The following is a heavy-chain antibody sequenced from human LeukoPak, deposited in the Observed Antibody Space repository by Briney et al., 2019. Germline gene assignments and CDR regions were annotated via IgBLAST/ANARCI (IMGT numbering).Heavy chain of an antibody. D-gene: IGHD4-11*01. CDR1: GFTLSSYA. V-gene: IGHV3-23*01. J-gene: IGHJ4*02. CDR2: ISGSGVST. CDR3: AKAKSYYSNYDY. Sequence: PGGSLRLSCAASGFTLSSYAMSWVRQAPGKGLEWVSAISGSGVSTYDADSVKGRFTISRDNSKNTLYLQVNSLRAEDTAVYYCAKAKSYYSNYDYWGQGTLVTVSS.